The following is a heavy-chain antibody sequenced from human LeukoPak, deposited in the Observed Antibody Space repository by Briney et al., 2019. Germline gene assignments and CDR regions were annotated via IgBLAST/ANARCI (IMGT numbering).Heavy chain of an antibody. CDR1: GFTFSSYW. J-gene: IGHJ4*02. Sequence: PGGSLRLSCAASGFTFSSYWMTWVRQAPGKGLEWVANIKQDGSEKYYVDSVKGRFTISRDNAKNSLYLQMSSLRAEDTAVYYCARARRYSTAAAPLYLWGQGTLVTVSS. CDR3: ARARRYSTAAAPLYL. CDR2: IKQDGSEK. D-gene: IGHD6-13*01. V-gene: IGHV3-7*01.